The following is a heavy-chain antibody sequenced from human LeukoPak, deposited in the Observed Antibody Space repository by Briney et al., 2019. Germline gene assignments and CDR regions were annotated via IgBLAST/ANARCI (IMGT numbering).Heavy chain of an antibody. J-gene: IGHJ4*02. D-gene: IGHD3-22*01. CDR1: GFTFSSYA. Sequence: PGGSLRLSCAASGFTFSSYAMHWVRQAPGKGLEYVSAISSNGGSTYYANSVKGRFTISRDNSKNTLYLQMGSLRAEDMAVYYCARALGAHSSGYGYWGQGTLVTVSS. CDR2: ISSNGGST. CDR3: ARALGAHSSGYGY. V-gene: IGHV3-64*01.